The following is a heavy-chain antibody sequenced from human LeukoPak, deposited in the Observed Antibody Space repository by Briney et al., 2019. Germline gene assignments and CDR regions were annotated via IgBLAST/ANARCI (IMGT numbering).Heavy chain of an antibody. CDR1: GFTFSSYS. CDR2: ISSSSSYI. D-gene: IGHD6-6*01. Sequence: PGGSLRLSCAASGFTFSSYSMNWVRQAPGKGLEWVSSISSSSSYIYYADSVKGRFTISRDNAKNSLYLQMNSLRAEDTAVYYCARFVRDYYYYYGMDVWGQGTTVTVSS. CDR3: ARFVRDYYYYYGMDV. V-gene: IGHV3-21*01. J-gene: IGHJ6*02.